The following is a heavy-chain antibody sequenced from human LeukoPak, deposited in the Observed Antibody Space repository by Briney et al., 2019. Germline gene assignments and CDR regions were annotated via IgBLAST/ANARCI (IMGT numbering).Heavy chain of an antibody. J-gene: IGHJ6*02. CDR1: GGSINGYF. CDR2: ILTNGNT. V-gene: IGHV4-4*07. Sequence: KSSETLSLTCTVSGGSINGYFWSWMRQPAGKGLEWIGRILTNGNTDYNPSLNSRVTISVDTSKNQFSLKLSSVTAADTAVYYCARGPRWTPGKWGMDVWGQGTTVTVSS. CDR3: ARGPRWTPGKWGMDV. D-gene: IGHD5-24*01.